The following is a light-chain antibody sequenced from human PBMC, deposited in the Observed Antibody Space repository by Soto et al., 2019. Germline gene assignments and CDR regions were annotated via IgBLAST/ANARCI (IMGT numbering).Light chain of an antibody. Sequence: QSVLTQPASVSGSPGQSITISCTGTTSDVGGYTYVSWYQQHPGKAPKLIISEVSNRPSGVSHRFSGSKSGNTASLTISGLQPADEADYYCSSYTSSSSLVFGGGTQLTVL. J-gene: IGLJ3*02. CDR2: EVS. V-gene: IGLV2-14*01. CDR3: SSYTSSSSLV. CDR1: TSDVGGYTY.